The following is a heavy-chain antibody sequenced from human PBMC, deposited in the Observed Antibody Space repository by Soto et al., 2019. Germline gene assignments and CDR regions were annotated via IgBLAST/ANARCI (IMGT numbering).Heavy chain of an antibody. J-gene: IGHJ4*02. Sequence: SETLSLTCTVSGGSISSGDYYWSWIRQPPGKDLEWIGSIYYSGSTYYNPSLKSRITISVDTSKNQFSLKLNSVTAADTAVNYCASRHSSPYFDYWGQGTLDTVSS. CDR1: GGSISSGDYY. CDR3: ASRHSSPYFDY. V-gene: IGHV4-30-4*01. D-gene: IGHD6-13*01. CDR2: IYYSGST.